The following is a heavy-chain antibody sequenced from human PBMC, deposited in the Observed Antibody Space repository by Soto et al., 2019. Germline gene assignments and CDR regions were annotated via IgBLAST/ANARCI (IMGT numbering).Heavy chain of an antibody. CDR1: GYTFTRYY. D-gene: IGHD1-26*01. J-gene: IGHJ4*02. V-gene: IGHV1-46*03. CDR2: INPSGGST. CDR3: ASGSYLFGADY. Sequence: ASVKVSCKASGYTFTRYYMHWVRQAPGQGLEWMGIINPSGGSTSYAQEFQGRVTMTRDTSTSTVYMELSSLRSEDTAVYYCASGSYLFGADYWGQGTLVTVSS.